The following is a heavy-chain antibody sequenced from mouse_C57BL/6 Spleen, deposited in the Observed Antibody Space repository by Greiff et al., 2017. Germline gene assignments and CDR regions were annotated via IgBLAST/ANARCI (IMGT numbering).Heavy chain of an antibody. V-gene: IGHV1-39*01. CDR1: GYSFTDYN. D-gene: IGHD1-1*01. J-gene: IGHJ1*03. CDR2: INPNYGTT. Sequence: EVQLQQSGPELVKPGASVKISCKASGYSFTDYNMNWVKQSPEKSLERIGVINPNYGTTSYNQKFKGKATLTVDQSSSTAYMQLNRLTSEDSAVYYFERRNSDGSSSWYFDVWGTGTTVTVSS. CDR3: ERRNSDGSSSWYFDV.